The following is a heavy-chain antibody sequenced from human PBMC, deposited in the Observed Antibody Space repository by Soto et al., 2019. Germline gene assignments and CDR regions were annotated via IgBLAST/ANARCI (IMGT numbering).Heavy chain of an antibody. J-gene: IGHJ6*02. D-gene: IGHD6-19*01. V-gene: IGHV1-18*04. CDR3: ARELAVAGPSGYYYGMDV. CDR2: ISAYSGNT. CDR1: GYTFTSYG. Sequence: ASVKVSCKASGYTFTSYGISWVRQAPGQGLEWMGWISAYSGNTNYAQKLQGRVTMTTDTSTSTAYMELRSLRSDDTAVYYCARELAVAGPSGYYYGMDVWGQGTTVTVSS.